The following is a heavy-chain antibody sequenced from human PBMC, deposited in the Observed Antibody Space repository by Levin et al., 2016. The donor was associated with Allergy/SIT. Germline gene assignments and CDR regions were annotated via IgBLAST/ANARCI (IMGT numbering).Heavy chain of an antibody. CDR2: INHSGST. CDR3: ARLAYYDFWSGPGYYYYYMDV. D-gene: IGHD3-3*01. Sequence: WIRQPPGKGLEWIGEINHSGSTNYNPSLKSRVTISVDTSKNQFSLKLSSVTAADTAVYYCARLAYYDFWSGPGYYYYYMDVWGKGTTVTVSS. J-gene: IGHJ6*03. V-gene: IGHV4-34*01.